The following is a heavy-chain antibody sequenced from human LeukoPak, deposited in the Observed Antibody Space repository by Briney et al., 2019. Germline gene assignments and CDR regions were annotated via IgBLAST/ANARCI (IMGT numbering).Heavy chain of an antibody. D-gene: IGHD3-10*01. V-gene: IGHV4-38-2*02. CDR3: ARVFDSGSQAYFYYMDV. CDR1: DYFISSGHF. Sequence: PSETLSLTCTVSDYFISSGHFWAWIRQPPGEGLEWIAMISHTGSTYYNPSLKSRVTISVDTSKNQFSLKLTSVTSADTAVYYCARVFDSGSQAYFYYMDVWGKGTTVTIFS. CDR2: ISHTGST. J-gene: IGHJ6*03.